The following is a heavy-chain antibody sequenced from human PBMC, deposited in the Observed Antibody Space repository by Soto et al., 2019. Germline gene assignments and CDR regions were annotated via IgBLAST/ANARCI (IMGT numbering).Heavy chain of an antibody. CDR2: MHRNGATT. CDR3: ARDHRWGYVSGDSGDS. Sequence: EVQLVESGGGVVRPGGSLRLACAASGFSLDEYGMSWVRQAPGKGPEWVSGMHRNGATTGYADSVKGRFTMSRDDAKNSLYLQMNGLRAEDTAFYYCARDHRWGYVSGDSGDSWGHGTLVTVSS. V-gene: IGHV3-20*04. J-gene: IGHJ5*01. D-gene: IGHD5-18*01. CDR1: GFSLDEYG.